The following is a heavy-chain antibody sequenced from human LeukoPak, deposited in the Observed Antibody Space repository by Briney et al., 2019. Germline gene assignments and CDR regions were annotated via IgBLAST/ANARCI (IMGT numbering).Heavy chain of an antibody. J-gene: IGHJ3*02. CDR3: ARVLYSGYDPEAFDI. D-gene: IGHD5-12*01. CDR1: GFTVSSNY. V-gene: IGHV3-53*01. Sequence: GGSLRLSCAASGFTVSSNYMSWVRQAPGKGLEWVSVIYSGGSTYYADSVKGRFTISRDNSKNTLYLQMNSLRAEDTAVYYCARVLYSGYDPEAFDIWGQGTMVTVSS. CDR2: IYSGGST.